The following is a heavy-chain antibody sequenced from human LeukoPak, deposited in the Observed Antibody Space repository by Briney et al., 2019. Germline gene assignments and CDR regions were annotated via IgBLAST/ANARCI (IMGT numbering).Heavy chain of an antibody. D-gene: IGHD3-22*01. J-gene: IGHJ4*02. CDR2: ISSSSSYT. CDR3: ARTYYYDSSGYERSHFDY. Sequence: GGFLRLCCAASGFTFSDYYMSWIRQAPGKGLEWVSYISSSSSYTNYADSVKGRFTFSRDNAKNSLYLQMNSLRAEDTAVYYCARTYYYDSSGYERSHFDYWGQGTLVTVSS. CDR1: GFTFSDYY. V-gene: IGHV3-11*06.